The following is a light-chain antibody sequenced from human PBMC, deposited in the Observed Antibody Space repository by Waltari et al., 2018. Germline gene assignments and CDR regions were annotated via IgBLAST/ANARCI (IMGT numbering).Light chain of an antibody. V-gene: IGLV3-10*01. CDR3: YSSDSTGLRV. CDR2: EDT. CDR1: ELPRKY. J-gene: IGLJ1*01. Sequence: SYELTQTPSVSVSPGQTARITCSGHELPRKYAYWFQQKSGQAPRLVIYEDTKRPSGIPERFSGSSSGTVATLTITGAQVDDEAGYYCYSSDSTGLRVFGGGTTVVVL.